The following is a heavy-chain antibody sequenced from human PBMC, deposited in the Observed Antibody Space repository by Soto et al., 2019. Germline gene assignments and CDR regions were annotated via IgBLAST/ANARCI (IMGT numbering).Heavy chain of an antibody. CDR2: ISGSGGST. D-gene: IGHD2-8*01. J-gene: IGHJ3*02. Sequence: EGQLLESGGGLVKPGGSLRLSCAASGFTFSSYDMSWVRQAPGKGLEWVSAISGSGGSTYYADSVKGRFTISRDNSKNTLYVQMNSLRAEDTAIYYCAKEDDAWTNGHFDIWGQGTMVTVSS. CDR3: AKEDDAWTNGHFDI. CDR1: GFTFSSYD. V-gene: IGHV3-23*01.